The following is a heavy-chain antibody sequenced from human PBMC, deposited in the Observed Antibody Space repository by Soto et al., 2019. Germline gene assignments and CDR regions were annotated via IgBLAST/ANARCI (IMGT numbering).Heavy chain of an antibody. V-gene: IGHV1-69*13. Sequence: SVKVSCKASGGTFSGYAISWVRQAPGQGLEWMGGIIPIFGTANYAQKFQGRVTITADESTSTAYMELSSLRSEDTAVYYCAREARLYSGYEGYWFDPWGQGTLVTVSS. CDR2: IIPIFGTA. J-gene: IGHJ5*02. D-gene: IGHD5-12*01. CDR1: GGTFSGYA. CDR3: AREARLYSGYEGYWFDP.